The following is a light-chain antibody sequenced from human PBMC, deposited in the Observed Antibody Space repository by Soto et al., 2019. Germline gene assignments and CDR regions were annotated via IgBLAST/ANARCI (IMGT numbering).Light chain of an antibody. CDR2: LGS. CDR1: ESLLHANGYNY. Sequence: EMSQSPLSQPVIPGEPASISCRSSESLLHANGYNYLDWYLQKPGRSPQLLIYLGSNRASGVPDRFSGSGSGTDFTLKISRVEPEDVGVYYCMQALQTPWTFGPGTKVDIK. V-gene: IGKV2-28*01. J-gene: IGKJ1*01. CDR3: MQALQTPWT.